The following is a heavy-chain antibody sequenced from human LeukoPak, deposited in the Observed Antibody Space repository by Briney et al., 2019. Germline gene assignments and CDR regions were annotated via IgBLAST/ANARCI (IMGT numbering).Heavy chain of an antibody. V-gene: IGHV4-34*01. D-gene: IGHD3-3*01. CDR2: INHSGST. CDR1: GGSFSGYY. J-gene: IGHJ4*02. CDR3: ARGLTYYDFWSGYSDHFDY. Sequence: SETLSLTCAVYGGSFSGYYWSWIRQPPGKGLEWIGEINHSGSTNYNPSLKSRVTISVDTSKNQFSLKLSSVTAADTAVYYCARGLTYYDFWSGYSDHFDYWGQGTLVTVSS.